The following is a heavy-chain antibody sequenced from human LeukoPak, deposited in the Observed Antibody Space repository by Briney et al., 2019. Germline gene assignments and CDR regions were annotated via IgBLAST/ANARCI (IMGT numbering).Heavy chain of an antibody. D-gene: IGHD6-13*01. CDR2: IYSGGST. CDR1: GFTVSSNY. V-gene: IGHV3-66*01. Sequence: PGGSLRLSCAASGFTVSSNYMSWVRQAPGKGLEWVSVIYSGGSTYYADSVKGRFTISRDNSKNTLYLQMNSLRAEDTAVYYCARETGYSSRRWFGPWGQGTLVTVSS. J-gene: IGHJ5*02. CDR3: ARETGYSSRRWFGP.